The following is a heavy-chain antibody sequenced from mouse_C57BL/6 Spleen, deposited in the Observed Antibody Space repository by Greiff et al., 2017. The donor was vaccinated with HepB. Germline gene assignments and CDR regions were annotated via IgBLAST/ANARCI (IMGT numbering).Heavy chain of an antibody. CDR3: ARPITTVDWYFDV. J-gene: IGHJ1*03. Sequence: EVMLVESGGGLVKPGGSLKLSCAASGFTFSDYGMHWVRQAPEKGLEWVAYISSGSSTIYYADTVKGRFTISRDNAKNTLFLQMTSLRSEDTAMYYCARPITTVDWYFDVWGTGTTVTVSS. V-gene: IGHV5-17*01. CDR2: ISSGSSTI. D-gene: IGHD1-1*01. CDR1: GFTFSDYG.